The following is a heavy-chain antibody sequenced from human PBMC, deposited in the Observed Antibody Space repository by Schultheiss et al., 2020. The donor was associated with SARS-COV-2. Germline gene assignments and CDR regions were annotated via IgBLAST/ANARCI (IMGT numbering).Heavy chain of an antibody. CDR2: ISSSSSYI. J-gene: IGHJ4*02. CDR3: AKGLYDFWSGYRTPTPLDY. V-gene: IGHV3-21*01. Sequence: GGSLRLSCAASGFTFSSYSMNWVRQAPGKGLEWVSSISSSSSYIYYADSVKGRFTISRDNAKNSLYLQMNSLRAEDTAVYYCAKGLYDFWSGYRTPTPLDYWGQGTLVTVSS. CDR1: GFTFSSYS. D-gene: IGHD3-3*01.